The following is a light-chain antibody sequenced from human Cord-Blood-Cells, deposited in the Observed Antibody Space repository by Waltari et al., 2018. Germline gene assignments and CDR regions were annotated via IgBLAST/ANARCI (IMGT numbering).Light chain of an antibody. CDR1: SVEVGSNNL. CDR2: EGS. CDR3: CSYAGSSTLV. Sequence: QSALTQPAHGCGSPGQVITISSTGTSVEVGSNNLVSWYQQHPGKAPKLTIYEGSKRPSGVSNRFSGSKSGNTASLTISGLQAEDEADYYCCSYAGSSTLVFGGVTKLTVL. V-gene: IGLV2-23*01. J-gene: IGLJ2*01.